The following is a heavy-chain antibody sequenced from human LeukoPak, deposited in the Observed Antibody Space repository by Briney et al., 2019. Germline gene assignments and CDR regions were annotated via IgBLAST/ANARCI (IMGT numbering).Heavy chain of an antibody. CDR3: ARNEHYDSWSGNLGYFDY. D-gene: IGHD3-3*01. J-gene: IGHJ4*02. V-gene: IGHV4-34*01. CDR1: GGSFSGYY. CDR2: MYHSGGA. Sequence: SEALSLTRAVYGGSFSGYYWGGVRQPPARGVGWVGRMYHSGGAHHNPSLNSRVSMSVDRSKHQLSLKLSAVTGADRAGDSCARNEHYDSWSGNLGYFDYWAQGPLVPVSS.